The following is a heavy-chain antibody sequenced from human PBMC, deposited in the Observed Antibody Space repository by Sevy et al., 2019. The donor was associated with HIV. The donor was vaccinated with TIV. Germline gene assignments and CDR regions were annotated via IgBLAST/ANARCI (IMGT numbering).Heavy chain of an antibody. CDR1: EFTVSSNY. J-gene: IGHJ3*02. Sequence: GGSRRLSCAASEFTVSSNYMSWVRQAPGKGLEWVSIIYSDGRTYYADSVKGRFTISRDNSKNTLYVQMNSLRVEDTAVYYCARGRGSNPCAFDIWGQGTMVTVSS. CDR2: IYSDGRT. D-gene: IGHD1-1*01. CDR3: ARGRGSNPCAFDI. V-gene: IGHV3-53*01.